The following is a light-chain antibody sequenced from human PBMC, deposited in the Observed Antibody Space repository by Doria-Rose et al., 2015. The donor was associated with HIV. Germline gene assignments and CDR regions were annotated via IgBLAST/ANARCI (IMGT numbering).Light chain of an antibody. V-gene: IGKV3-20*01. J-gene: IGKJ1*01. Sequence: EIVMTQSPGTLSLSPGERATLSCRASQSFSSTYLAWYQQKPGQAPSLLIYDGSTRATGIPDMSSASGSGTDFTLTINRLEPEDFALYYCHQYGTSWTFGQGTKVEI. CDR1: QSFSSTY. CDR2: DGS. CDR3: HQYGTSWT.